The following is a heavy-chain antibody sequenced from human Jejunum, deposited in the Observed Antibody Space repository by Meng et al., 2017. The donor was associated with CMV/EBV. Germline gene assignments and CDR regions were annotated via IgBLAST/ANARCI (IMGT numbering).Heavy chain of an antibody. J-gene: IGHJ5*02. D-gene: IGHD6-25*01. CDR2: ISSSNTYI. V-gene: IGHV3-21*01. Sequence: AASGFPFNDYTMHWVRQAPGKGLEWVSSISSSNTYIYYADSVKGRFTISRDNAKNSLYLQMNNLRADDTAVYYCAREGYQRWCDPWGQGTLVTVSS. CDR1: GFPFNDYT. CDR3: AREGYQRWCDP.